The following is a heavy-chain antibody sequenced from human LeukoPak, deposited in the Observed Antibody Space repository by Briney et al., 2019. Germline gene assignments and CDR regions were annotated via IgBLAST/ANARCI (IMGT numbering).Heavy chain of an antibody. Sequence: SETLSLTCTVSGGSISSYYWSWIRQPPGKGLEWIGYIYYSGSTNYNPSLKSRVTISVDTSKNQFSLKLSSVTAADTAVYYCARDQGYSSSWYGDWAFDIWGQGTMVTVSS. CDR1: GGSISSYY. V-gene: IGHV4-59*01. CDR2: IYYSGST. J-gene: IGHJ3*02. D-gene: IGHD6-13*01. CDR3: ARDQGYSSSWYGDWAFDI.